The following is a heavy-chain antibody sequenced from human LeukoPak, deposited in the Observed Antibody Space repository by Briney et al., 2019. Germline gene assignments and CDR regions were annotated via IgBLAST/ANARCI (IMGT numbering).Heavy chain of an antibody. Sequence: GGSLRLSCATSGFTFSNYGMHWVRQAPGKGLEWVAVISYDGSNKYYPDSVKGRFTISRDNSKNTLYLRMSSLRAEDTAVYYCAKDRGYCSGGSCYWGFYFDYWGQGTLVTVSS. V-gene: IGHV3-30*18. D-gene: IGHD2-15*01. CDR3: AKDRGYCSGGSCYWGFYFDY. CDR2: ISYDGSNK. CDR1: GFTFSNYG. J-gene: IGHJ4*02.